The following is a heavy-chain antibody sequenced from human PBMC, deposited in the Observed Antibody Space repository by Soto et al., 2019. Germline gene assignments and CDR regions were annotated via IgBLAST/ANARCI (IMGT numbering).Heavy chain of an antibody. D-gene: IGHD5-18*01. V-gene: IGHV3-23*01. J-gene: IGHJ4*02. Sequence: AGGSLRLSCAASGFTFSSYAMSWVRQAPGKGLEWVSAISGSGGSTYYADSVKGRFTISRDNAKNSLYLQMNSLRAEDTAVYYCARYSYGFSTKTFDYWGQGTLVTVSS. CDR3: ARYSYGFSTKTFDY. CDR1: GFTFSSYA. CDR2: ISGSGGST.